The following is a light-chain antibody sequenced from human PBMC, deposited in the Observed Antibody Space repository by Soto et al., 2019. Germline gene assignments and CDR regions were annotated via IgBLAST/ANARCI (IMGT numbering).Light chain of an antibody. Sequence: DIQMTQSPSTLFASVGDRVTITCRASQSISSWLAWYQQKPGKAPKLLIYKASGLESGVPSRFSGSGSGTEFTLTISSLQPDDFATYYCQQYNSWTFGQGTKVEIK. V-gene: IGKV1-5*03. CDR1: QSISSW. J-gene: IGKJ1*01. CDR3: QQYNSWT. CDR2: KAS.